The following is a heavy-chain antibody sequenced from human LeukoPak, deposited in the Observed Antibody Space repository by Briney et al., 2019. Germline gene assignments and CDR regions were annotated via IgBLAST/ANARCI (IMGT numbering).Heavy chain of an antibody. J-gene: IGHJ4*02. CDR3: ASTWGGVFDY. CDR1: GGSISSYY. V-gene: IGHV4-59*12. Sequence: SVTLSLTCTVSGGSISSYYWSWIRQPPGKGLEWIGYIYYSGSTNYNPSLKSRVTISVDTSKNQFSLKLSSVTAADTAVYYCASTWGGVFDYWGQGTLVTVSS. D-gene: IGHD3-10*01. CDR2: IYYSGST.